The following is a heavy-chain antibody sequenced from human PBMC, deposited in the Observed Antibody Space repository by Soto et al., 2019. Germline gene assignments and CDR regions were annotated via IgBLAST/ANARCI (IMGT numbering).Heavy chain of an antibody. J-gene: IGHJ4*02. CDR1: GYNFNSYG. V-gene: IGHV1-18*01. Sequence: QVQLVQSGAEVKKPGASVNVSCKASGYNFNSYGISWVRQAPGQGLEWMGWISGYNGNTNYALKFQGRVIMTTDTSTSTAYMELRSLRAEGTAGYACAGPPGCSPSDKRHYFDYWGQGTLVAVSS. CDR3: AGPPGCSPSDKRHYFDY. D-gene: IGHD2-15*01. CDR2: ISGYNGNT.